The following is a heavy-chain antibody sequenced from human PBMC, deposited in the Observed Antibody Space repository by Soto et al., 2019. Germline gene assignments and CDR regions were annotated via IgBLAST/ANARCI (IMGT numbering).Heavy chain of an antibody. CDR2: INHSGST. D-gene: IGHD3-10*01. CDR3: ARDLLWQGRYFAY. Sequence: QVQLQQCGAGLLKPSETLSLTCAVYGGSFSGYYWSWIRQPPGKGLEWIGEINHSGSTNYNPSLKSRVTISVATSKNQFSLKLSSVTAADTAVYYCARDLLWQGRYFAYWGQGTLVNVSS. CDR1: GGSFSGYY. J-gene: IGHJ4*02. V-gene: IGHV4-34*01.